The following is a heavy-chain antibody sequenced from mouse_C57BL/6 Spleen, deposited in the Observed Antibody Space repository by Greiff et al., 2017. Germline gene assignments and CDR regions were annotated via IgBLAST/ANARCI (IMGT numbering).Heavy chain of an antibody. D-gene: IGHD1-1*01. CDR2: IDPSSGYT. CDR3: ERYYYGSGYFDV. CDR1: GYTFTSYW. Sequence: VQLQQSGAELAKPGASVKLSCKASGYTFTSYWMHWVKQRPGQGLEWIGYIDPSSGYTKYNQKFKDKATLTADKSSSTAYMQLSSLTYEDSAVCYCERYYYGSGYFDVWGTGTTVTVSS. V-gene: IGHV1-7*01. J-gene: IGHJ1*03.